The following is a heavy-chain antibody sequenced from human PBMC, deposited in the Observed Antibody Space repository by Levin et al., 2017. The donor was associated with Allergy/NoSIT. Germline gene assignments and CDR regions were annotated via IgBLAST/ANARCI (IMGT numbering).Heavy chain of an antibody. CDR1: GFTFSDYY. CDR3: ARDDPSTEVELVWYGMDV. Sequence: GGSLRLSCAASGFTFSDYYMSWIRQAPGKGLEWVSYISSSGSTIYYADSVKGRFTISRDNAKNSLYLQMNSLRAEDTAVYYCARDDPSTEVELVWYGMDVWGQGTTVTVSS. CDR2: ISSSGSTI. J-gene: IGHJ6*02. D-gene: IGHD3-10*01. V-gene: IGHV3-11*01.